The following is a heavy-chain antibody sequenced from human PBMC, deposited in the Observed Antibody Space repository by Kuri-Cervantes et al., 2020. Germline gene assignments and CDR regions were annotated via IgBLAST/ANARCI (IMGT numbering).Heavy chain of an antibody. V-gene: IGHV1-69*05. J-gene: IGHJ5*02. CDR1: GYTLTSLG. Sequence: SVKASCKVSGYTLTSLGISWVRQAPGQGLEWMGGIIPIFGTANYAQEFQGRVTITTDESTSTAYMELSSLRSEDTAVYYCARSIVAARMFWSDAPKYSSSLNWFDPWGQGTLVTVSS. CDR3: ARSIVAARMFWSDAPKYSSSLNWFDP. D-gene: IGHD6-13*01. CDR2: IIPIFGTA.